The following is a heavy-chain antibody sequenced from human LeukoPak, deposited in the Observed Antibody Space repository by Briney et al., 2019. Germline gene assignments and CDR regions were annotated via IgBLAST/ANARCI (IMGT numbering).Heavy chain of an antibody. V-gene: IGHV3-21*01. J-gene: IGHJ3*02. Sequence: GGSLRLSCAASGFTFSSYSMNWVRQAPGKGLEWVSSISSSSSYIYYADSVKGRSTISRDNAKNSLYLQMNSLRAEDTAVYYCARDQGYCSSTSCYTGDAFDIWGQGTMVTVSS. D-gene: IGHD2-2*02. CDR1: GFTFSSYS. CDR3: ARDQGYCSSTSCYTGDAFDI. CDR2: ISSSSSYI.